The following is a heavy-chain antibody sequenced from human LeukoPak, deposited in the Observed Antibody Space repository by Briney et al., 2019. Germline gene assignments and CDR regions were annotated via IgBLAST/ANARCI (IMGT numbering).Heavy chain of an antibody. CDR1: GGSISGYY. CDR2: VHYSGNT. Sequence: PSETLSLTCTVSGGSISGYYHNWVRQSPRRGLEWIGLVHYSGNTNYNPSLQSRVSISTDTSKNQFSLELTSVTAADTAVYYCVIGRGWQPDYWGQGIPVTVSS. CDR3: VIGRGWQPDY. V-gene: IGHV4-59*03. J-gene: IGHJ4*02. D-gene: IGHD3-10*01.